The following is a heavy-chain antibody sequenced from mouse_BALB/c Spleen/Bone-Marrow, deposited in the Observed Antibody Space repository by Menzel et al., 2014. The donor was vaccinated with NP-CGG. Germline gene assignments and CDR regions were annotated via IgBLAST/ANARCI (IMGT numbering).Heavy chain of an antibody. Sequence: EVQLQESGPSLVKPSQTLSLTCSVTGDSITSGYWNWIRKFPGNKLEYMGYISYSGSTHYNPSLKSRISITRDTSKNQYYLQLNSVNTEDTATYYCARYDGNYDWYFDVWGAGTTVTVSS. J-gene: IGHJ1*01. CDR3: ARYDGNYDWYFDV. D-gene: IGHD2-1*01. V-gene: IGHV3-8*02. CDR1: GDSITSGY. CDR2: ISYSGST.